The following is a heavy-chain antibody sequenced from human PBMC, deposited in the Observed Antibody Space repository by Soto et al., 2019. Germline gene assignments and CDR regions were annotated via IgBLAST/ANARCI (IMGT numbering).Heavy chain of an antibody. Sequence: ASVKVSCKASGYTLTSYGITWVRQAPGQGLEWMGWISTYNGNTNYAQNLQGRVTMTTDTFTNTAYMELRSLRSDDTAVYYCARTYGNSWYSPWGQGTLVTVSS. D-gene: IGHD2-2*02. CDR3: ARTYGNSWYSP. V-gene: IGHV1-18*01. CDR1: GYTLTSYG. J-gene: IGHJ5*02. CDR2: ISTYNGNT.